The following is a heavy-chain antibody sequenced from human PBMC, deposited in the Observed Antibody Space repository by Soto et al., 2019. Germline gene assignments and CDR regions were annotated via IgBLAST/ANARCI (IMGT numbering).Heavy chain of an antibody. CDR3: ARDPADYGGNSGYGMDV. Sequence: QVQLVESGGGVVQPGRSLRLSCAASGFTFSSYGMHWVRQAPGKGLEWVAVIWYDGSNKYYADSVKGRFTISRDNSKNTLYLQMNSLRAEDTAVYYGARDPADYGGNSGYGMDVWGQGTTVTVSS. D-gene: IGHD4-17*01. CDR2: IWYDGSNK. J-gene: IGHJ6*02. V-gene: IGHV3-33*01. CDR1: GFTFSSYG.